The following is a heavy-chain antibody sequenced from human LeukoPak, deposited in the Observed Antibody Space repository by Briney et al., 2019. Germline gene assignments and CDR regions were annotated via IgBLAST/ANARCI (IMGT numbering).Heavy chain of an antibody. J-gene: IGHJ6*03. V-gene: IGHV4-61*02. Sequence: SETLSLTCTVSGGSISSGSYYWSWIRQPAGKGLEWIGRIYTSGSTNYNPSLKSRVTISVDTSKNQFSLKLSSVTAADTAVYYCASMDFWSQGPYYYYYYMDVWGKGTTVTVSS. CDR2: IYTSGST. D-gene: IGHD3-3*01. CDR3: ASMDFWSQGPYYYYYYMDV. CDR1: GGSISSGSYY.